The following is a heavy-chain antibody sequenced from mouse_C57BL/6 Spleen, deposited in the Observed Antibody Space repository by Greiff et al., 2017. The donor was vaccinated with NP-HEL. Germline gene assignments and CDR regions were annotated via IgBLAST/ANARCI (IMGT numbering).Heavy chain of an antibody. CDR1: GYAFSSSW. CDR2: IYPGDGDT. D-gene: IGHD1-1*02. Sequence: QVQLQQSGPELVKPGASVKISCKASGYAFSSSWMNWVKQRPGKGLEWIGRIYPGDGDTNYNGKFKGKATLTADKSSSTAYMQLSSLTSEDSAVYFCARGGLGGYFDYWGQGTTLTVSS. J-gene: IGHJ2*01. V-gene: IGHV1-82*01. CDR3: ARGGLGGYFDY.